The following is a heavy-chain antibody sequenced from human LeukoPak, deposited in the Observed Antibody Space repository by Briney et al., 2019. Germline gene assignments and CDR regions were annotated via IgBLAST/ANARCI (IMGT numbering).Heavy chain of an antibody. V-gene: IGHV1-69*05. Sequence: GASVKVSCKASGYSFTGYYMHWVRQAPGQGLEWMGRIIPIFGTANYAQKFQGRVTITTDESTSTAYMELSSLRSEDTAVYYCARDKKSSSWYTLGGFDPWGQGTLVTVSS. J-gene: IGHJ5*02. CDR3: ARDKKSSSWYTLGGFDP. D-gene: IGHD6-13*01. CDR2: IIPIFGTA. CDR1: GYSFTGYY.